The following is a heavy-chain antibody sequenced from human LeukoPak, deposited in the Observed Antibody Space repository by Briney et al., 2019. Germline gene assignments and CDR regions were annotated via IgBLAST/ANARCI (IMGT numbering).Heavy chain of an antibody. CDR2: IYTSGST. D-gene: IGHD3-22*01. V-gene: IGHV4-4*07. J-gene: IGHJ6*03. CDR1: GGSISSYY. CDR3: ARDLYYYDSSGYYYYYYYMDV. Sequence: PSETLSLTCTVSGGSISSYYWSWIRQPAGKGLEWIGRIYTSGSTNYNPSLKSRVTMSVDTSKNQFSLKLSSVTAAETAVYYCARDLYYYDSSGYYYYYYYMDVWGKGTTVTVSS.